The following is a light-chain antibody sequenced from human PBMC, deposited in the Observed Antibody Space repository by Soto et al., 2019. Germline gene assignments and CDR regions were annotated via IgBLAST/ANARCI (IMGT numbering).Light chain of an antibody. Sequence: EIVMTQSPATLSVSPGERATLSCRASQSVSSNLAWYQQKPGQAPRLLIYGACTRATGIPARFSGSGSGTAFPPTISSLHSEDFAVYYRKQYNNCTPSTFGQWTKVDMK. CDR1: QSVSSN. CDR3: KQYNNCTPST. J-gene: IGKJ1*01. CDR2: GAC. V-gene: IGKV3-15*01.